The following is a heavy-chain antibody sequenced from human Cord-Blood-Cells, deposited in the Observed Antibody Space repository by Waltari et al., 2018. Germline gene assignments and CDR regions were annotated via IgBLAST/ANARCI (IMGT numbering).Heavy chain of an antibody. CDR1: GYTFTGYY. CDR3: ARGASGDWFDP. CDR2: INPNRGGT. D-gene: IGHD7-27*01. J-gene: IGHJ5*02. Sequence: QVQLVQSGAEVKKPGASVKVSCKASGYTFTGYYMHWGRQARGQGLEWMGWINPNRGGTNYAQKFQGRVTMTRDTSISTAYMELSRLRSDDTAVYYCARGASGDWFDPWGQGTLVTVSS. V-gene: IGHV1-2*02.